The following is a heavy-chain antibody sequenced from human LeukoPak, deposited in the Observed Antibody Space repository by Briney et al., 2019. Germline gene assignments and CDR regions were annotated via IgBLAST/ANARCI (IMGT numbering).Heavy chain of an antibody. D-gene: IGHD6-19*01. CDR1: GFTFSSYS. Sequence: GGSLRLSCAASGFTFSSYSMNWVRQAPGKGLEWVSSISSSSSYIYYADSVKGRFTISRDNAENSLYLQMNSLRAEDTAVYYCARDLYSSGWYVAVYWGQGTLVTVSS. CDR2: ISSSSSYI. V-gene: IGHV3-21*01. J-gene: IGHJ4*02. CDR3: ARDLYSSGWYVAVY.